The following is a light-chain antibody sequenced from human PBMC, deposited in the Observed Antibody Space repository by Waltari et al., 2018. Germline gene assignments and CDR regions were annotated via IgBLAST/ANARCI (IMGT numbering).Light chain of an antibody. Sequence: RARRTVGRSYLAWFQQQPGQAPRLLIYDASNRATGIPDRFSGSGSGTDFTLTINRLEPEDFAVYYCHQSASSPLTFGGGTKVEIK. CDR2: DAS. CDR1: RTVGRSY. J-gene: IGKJ4*01. CDR3: HQSASSPLT. V-gene: IGKV3-20*01.